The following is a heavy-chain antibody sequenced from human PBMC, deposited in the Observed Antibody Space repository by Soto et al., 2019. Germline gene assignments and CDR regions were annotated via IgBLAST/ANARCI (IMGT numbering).Heavy chain of an antibody. D-gene: IGHD4-17*01. CDR2: FDPEDGET. J-gene: IGHJ4*02. V-gene: IGHV1-24*01. CDR3: ATGRPHRSLRWLLDFDY. Sequence: ASVKVSCKVSGYTLTELSMHWVRQAPGKGLEWMGGFDPEDGETIYAQKFQGRVTMTEDTSTDTAYMELSSLRSEDTAVDYCATGRPHRSLRWLLDFDYWGQGTLVTVSS. CDR1: GYTLTELS.